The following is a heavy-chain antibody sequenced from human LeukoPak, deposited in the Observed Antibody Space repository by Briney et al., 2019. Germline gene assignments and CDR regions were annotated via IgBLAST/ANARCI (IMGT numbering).Heavy chain of an antibody. CDR1: GYTFTSYG. CDR2: ISAYNGNT. CDR3: ARGPDDILTGYYYGLDF. D-gene: IGHD3-9*01. V-gene: IGHV1-18*01. J-gene: IGHJ4*02. Sequence: ASVKVSCKASGYTFTSYGISWVRQAPGQGLEWMGWISAYNGNTNYAQKLQGRVTMTTDTSTTTAYMELRSLRSDDTAVYYCARGPDDILTGYYYGLDFWGQGTLVTVSS.